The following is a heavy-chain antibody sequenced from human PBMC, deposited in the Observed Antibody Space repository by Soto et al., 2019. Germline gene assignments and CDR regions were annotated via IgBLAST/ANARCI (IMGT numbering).Heavy chain of an antibody. V-gene: IGHV3-30-3*01. D-gene: IGHD3-9*01. CDR2: ISYDGSNK. CDR1: GFTFSSYA. Sequence: GGSLRLSCAASGFTFSSYAMHWVRQAPGKGLEWVAVISYDGSNKYYADSVKGRFTISRDNSKNTLYLQMNSLRAEDTAVYYCARPGPHFDWLPYLDYWGQGTLVTVSS. J-gene: IGHJ4*02. CDR3: ARPGPHFDWLPYLDY.